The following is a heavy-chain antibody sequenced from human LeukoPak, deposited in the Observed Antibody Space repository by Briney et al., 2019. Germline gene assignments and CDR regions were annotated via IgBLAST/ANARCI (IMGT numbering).Heavy chain of an antibody. CDR3: ARTLYYYDSSGYYYIYYYYYMDV. Sequence: SVKVSCKASGGTFSSYAISWVRQAPGQGLEWMGRIIPIFGTANYAQKFQGRVTITTDESTSTAYMELSSLRSEDTAVYYCARTLYYYDSSGYYYIYYYYYMDVWGKGTTVTVSS. D-gene: IGHD3-22*01. CDR1: GGTFSSYA. V-gene: IGHV1-69*05. CDR2: IIPIFGTA. J-gene: IGHJ6*03.